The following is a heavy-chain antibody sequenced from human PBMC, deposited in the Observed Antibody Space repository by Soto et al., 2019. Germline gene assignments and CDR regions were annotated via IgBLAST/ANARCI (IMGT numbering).Heavy chain of an antibody. CDR3: ARVSSVTTVQRSDMDV. CDR2: INHSGST. J-gene: IGHJ6*02. Sequence: PSETLSLTCAVYGGSFSGYYWSWIRQPPGKGLEWIGEINHSGSTNYNPSLKSRVTISVYTSKNQFPLKLSSVTAADTAVYYCARVSSVTTVQRSDMDVWGQGTTVTVSS. V-gene: IGHV4-34*01. CDR1: GGSFSGYY. D-gene: IGHD4-17*01.